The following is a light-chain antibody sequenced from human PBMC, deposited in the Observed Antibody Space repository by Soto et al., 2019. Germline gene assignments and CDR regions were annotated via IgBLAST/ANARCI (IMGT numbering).Light chain of an antibody. CDR3: QQYNSYSQT. J-gene: IGKJ1*01. CDR1: QSISTW. Sequence: DIQMTQSPSTLSASVGDRVTITCRASQSISTWLAWYQQKPGKVPKLLIYDASSLESGVPSRFSRSGSGTEFTLTISSLRPDDSATYYCQQYNSYSQTFGQGTMVDI. V-gene: IGKV1-5*01. CDR2: DAS.